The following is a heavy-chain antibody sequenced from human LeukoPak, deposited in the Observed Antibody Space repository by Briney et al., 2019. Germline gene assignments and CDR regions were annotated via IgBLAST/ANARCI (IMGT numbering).Heavy chain of an antibody. CDR1: GFTSSSYG. CDR2: VSYDGSNK. V-gene: IGHV3-30*18. Sequence: QSGRSLRLSCAASGFTSSSYGMHWVRQAPGKGLEWVAVVSYDGSNKYYADSVKGRFTISRDNSKNTLYLQMNSLRAEDTAVYYCAKVFGGYQLYYFDYWGQGTLVTVSS. D-gene: IGHD3-22*01. J-gene: IGHJ4*02. CDR3: AKVFGGYQLYYFDY.